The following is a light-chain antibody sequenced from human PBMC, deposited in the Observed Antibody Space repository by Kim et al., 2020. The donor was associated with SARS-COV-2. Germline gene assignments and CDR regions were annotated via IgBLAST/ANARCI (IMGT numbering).Light chain of an antibody. J-gene: IGKJ1*01. V-gene: IGKV3-15*01. Sequence: EIVITQSPAMMSVSPGARATLSCRASQSIRTHLAWYQQKPGQPPRLLIFEASTRAAGTPDRFSGSGSATDFTLTISSLQSEDCAVYYCHHYYNWPAWTFGQGTKVDIK. CDR2: EAS. CDR1: QSIRTH. CDR3: HHYYNWPAWT.